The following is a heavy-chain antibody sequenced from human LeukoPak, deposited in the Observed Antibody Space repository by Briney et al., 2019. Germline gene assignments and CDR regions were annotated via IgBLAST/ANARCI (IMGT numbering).Heavy chain of an antibody. Sequence: GGSLRLSCAATGFTFSNYAMAWVRQAPGKGLEWVSAISGNGGRTYSADSVQGRFTISRDNSKNTVYLQMDNLRAEDSAMYYCAKAHSISWPYAFDSWGQGTLVTVSS. J-gene: IGHJ4*02. CDR1: GFTFSNYA. V-gene: IGHV3-23*01. CDR2: ISGNGGRT. CDR3: AKAHSISWPYAFDS. D-gene: IGHD6-13*01.